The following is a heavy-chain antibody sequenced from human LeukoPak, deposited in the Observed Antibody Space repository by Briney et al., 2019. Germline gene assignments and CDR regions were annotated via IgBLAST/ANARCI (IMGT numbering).Heavy chain of an antibody. CDR3: ARASMGGRDYHLDS. D-gene: IGHD4/OR15-4a*01. CDR1: GFTFSSYW. J-gene: IGHJ4*02. CDR2: IKTDGSHT. V-gene: IGHV3-7*01. Sequence: PAGSLRLSCAASGFTFSSYWMTWFRQAPGKGLEWEDNIKTDGSHTYYVDFVKSRFTISRDNAKNLLFLQLGSLRADYTGVYYCARASMGGRDYHLDSWGQGTLVTVSS.